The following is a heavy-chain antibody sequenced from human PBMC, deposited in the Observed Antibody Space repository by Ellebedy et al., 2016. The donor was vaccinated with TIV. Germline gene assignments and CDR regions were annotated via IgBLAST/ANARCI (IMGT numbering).Heavy chain of an antibody. CDR2: IKQDGSEK. Sequence: GGSLRLXCAAPGFTFSSYWMSWVRQAPGKGLEWVANIKQDGSEKYYVDSVKGRFTISRDNAQNSLFLQMNSLRAEDTAVYYCARRYFDYWGQGTLVTVSS. J-gene: IGHJ4*02. V-gene: IGHV3-7*01. CDR3: ARRYFDY. CDR1: GFTFSSYW.